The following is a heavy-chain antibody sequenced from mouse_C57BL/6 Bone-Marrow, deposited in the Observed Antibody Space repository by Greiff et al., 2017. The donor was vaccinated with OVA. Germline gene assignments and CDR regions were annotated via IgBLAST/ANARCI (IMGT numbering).Heavy chain of an antibody. Sequence: QVQLQQSGAELVRPGASVTLSCKASGYTFTDYEMHWVKQTPVHGLEWIGAIDPETGGTAYNQKFKGKAILTADKSSSTAYMELRSLTSEDSAVYYCTRWGTTVVATGYYAMDYWGQGTSVTVSS. V-gene: IGHV1-15*01. J-gene: IGHJ4*01. CDR1: GYTFTDYE. CDR3: TRWGTTVVATGYYAMDY. CDR2: IDPETGGT. D-gene: IGHD1-1*01.